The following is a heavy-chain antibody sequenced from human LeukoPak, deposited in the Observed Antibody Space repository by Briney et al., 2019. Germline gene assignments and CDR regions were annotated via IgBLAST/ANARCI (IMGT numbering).Heavy chain of an antibody. Sequence: GGSLRLSCTASGFTFSSYNMHWVRQPPGKGLEWVSAVGTAGDTYYPGSAKGRFTISRENAKNSLYLQMNSLRAGDTAVYYCARRGDSRGYYDAFDIWGQGTMVTVSS. D-gene: IGHD3-22*01. CDR1: GFTFSSYN. J-gene: IGHJ3*02. CDR2: VGTAGDT. CDR3: ARRGDSRGYYDAFDI. V-gene: IGHV3-13*01.